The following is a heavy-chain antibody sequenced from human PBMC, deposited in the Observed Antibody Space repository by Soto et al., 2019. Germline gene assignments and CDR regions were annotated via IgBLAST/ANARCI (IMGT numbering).Heavy chain of an antibody. Sequence: TLSLTCTVSGGSISSYYWSWIRQPPGKGLEWIGYIYYSGSTNYNPSLKSRVTISVDTSKNQFSLKLSSVTAADTAVYYCARADLEYSSSADWFDPWGQGTLVTVS. J-gene: IGHJ5*02. CDR2: IYYSGST. CDR1: GGSISSYY. D-gene: IGHD6-6*01. CDR3: ARADLEYSSSADWFDP. V-gene: IGHV4-59*01.